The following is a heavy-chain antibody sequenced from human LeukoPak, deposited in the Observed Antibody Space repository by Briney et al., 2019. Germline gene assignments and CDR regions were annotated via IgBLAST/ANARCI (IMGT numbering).Heavy chain of an antibody. V-gene: IGHV1-2*02. CDR3: ARDIVTERGYCSGGSCYFDY. Sequence: ASVKVSCKASGYTFTDYFVHWVRQAPGQGLEWMGWINPNSGGTNYAQKFQGRVTMTRDTSISTAFMELSRLRSDDTAVYYCARDIVTERGYCSGGSCYFDYWGRGTLVTVSS. CDR1: GYTFTDYF. D-gene: IGHD2-15*01. CDR2: INPNSGGT. J-gene: IGHJ4*02.